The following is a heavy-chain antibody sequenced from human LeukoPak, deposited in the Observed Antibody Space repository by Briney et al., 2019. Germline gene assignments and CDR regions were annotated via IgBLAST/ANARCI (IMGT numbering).Heavy chain of an antibody. Sequence: GASVKVSCKASGYTFTSYDINWVRQANGQGLEWMGWMNPNSGNTGYAQKFQGRVTMTRNTSISTAYMELSSLRSEDTAVYYCARVFGPPSWYDFWSGYKPTDAFDIWGQGTMVTVSS. V-gene: IGHV1-8*01. J-gene: IGHJ3*02. CDR1: GYTFTSYD. CDR3: ARVFGPPSWYDFWSGYKPTDAFDI. D-gene: IGHD3-3*01. CDR2: MNPNSGNT.